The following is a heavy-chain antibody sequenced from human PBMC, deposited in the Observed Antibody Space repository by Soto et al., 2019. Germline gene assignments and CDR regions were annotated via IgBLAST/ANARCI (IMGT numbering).Heavy chain of an antibody. CDR1: GYTFTGYY. D-gene: IGHD2-2*01. CDR2: INPQTGGT. Sequence: ASVKVSFKASGYTFTGYYIHWVREAPGQGLEWMGWINPQTGGTSYAQKFQGRVTLSRDTSINTAYLELSRLRSDDAAVYFCARERYQVISDGMDVWGQGTTVTVSS. J-gene: IGHJ6*02. V-gene: IGHV1-2*02. CDR3: ARERYQVISDGMDV.